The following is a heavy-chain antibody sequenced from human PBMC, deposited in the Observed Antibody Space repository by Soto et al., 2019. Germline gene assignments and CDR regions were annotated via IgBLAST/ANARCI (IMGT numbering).Heavy chain of an antibody. CDR2: IYPGDSDT. CDR1: GYSFTSYW. D-gene: IGHD3-3*01. V-gene: IGHV5-51*01. CDR3: AAVEPLTYDFWCGYPVRAFDI. J-gene: IGHJ3*02. Sequence: PGESLKISCKGSGYSFTSYWIGWVRQMPWKGLEWMGIIYPGDSDTRYSPSFQGQVTISADKSISTAYLQWSSLKASDTAMYYCAAVEPLTYDFWCGYPVRAFDIWGQGTMVTVSS.